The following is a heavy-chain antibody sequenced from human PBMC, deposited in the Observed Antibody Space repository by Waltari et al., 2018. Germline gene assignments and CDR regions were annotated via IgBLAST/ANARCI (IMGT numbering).Heavy chain of an antibody. CDR2: INPRGGST. J-gene: IGHJ6*02. D-gene: IGHD3-10*01. CDR1: GYTFTSYY. CDR3: ARDRITMVRGAKFYYYGMDV. Sequence: QVQLVQSGAEVKKPGASVKVSCKASGYTFTSYYMHWVRQAPGQGLEWMGIINPRGGSTSYAQKFKGRVTMTRDTSTSTVYMELSSLRSEDTAVYYCARDRITMVRGAKFYYYGMDVWGQGTTVTVSS. V-gene: IGHV1-46*01.